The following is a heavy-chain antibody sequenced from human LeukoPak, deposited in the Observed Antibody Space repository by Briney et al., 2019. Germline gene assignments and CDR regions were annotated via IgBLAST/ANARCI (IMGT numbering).Heavy chain of an antibody. V-gene: IGHV3-23*01. CDR2: ISGSGGST. D-gene: IGHD3-22*01. CDR1: GFTFSSYA. Sequence: GGSLRLSCAASGFTFSSYAMSWVRQAPGKGLEWVSAISGSGGSTYYADSVKGRFTISRDNSKNTLYLQMNSLRAEDTAVYYCANPVDSSPGFCDYWGQGTLVTVSS. J-gene: IGHJ4*02. CDR3: ANPVDSSPGFCDY.